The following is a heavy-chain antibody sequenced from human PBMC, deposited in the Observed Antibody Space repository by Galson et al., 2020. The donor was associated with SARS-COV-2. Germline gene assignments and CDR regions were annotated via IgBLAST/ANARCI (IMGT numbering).Heavy chain of an antibody. CDR1: GFTFSHYG. CDR2: IWSDDGK. J-gene: IGHJ4*02. D-gene: IGHD1-1*01. Sequence: HLGESLKISCAASGFTFSHYGMHWVRQAPGKGLEWVAVIWSDDGKHYAASVRGRVTISRDNSKNTVSLEVTSLRDEDTAVYYCAKSNDGWNHGLQHWGQGTRVTVSS. V-gene: IGHV3-33*03. CDR3: AKSNDGWNHGLQH.